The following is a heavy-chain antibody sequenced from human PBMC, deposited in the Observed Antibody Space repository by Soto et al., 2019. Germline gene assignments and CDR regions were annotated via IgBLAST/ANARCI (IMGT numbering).Heavy chain of an antibody. CDR1: GYTFTSYA. J-gene: IGHJ6*02. D-gene: IGHD6-19*01. CDR2: INAGNGNT. Sequence: ASVKVSCKASGYTFTSYAMHWVRQAPGQRLEWMGWINAGNGNTKYSQKFQGRATITRDTSASTAYMELSSLRSEDTAVYYCAREVAVAGTNYYYGMDVWGQGTTVTVSS. CDR3: AREVAVAGTNYYYGMDV. V-gene: IGHV1-3*01.